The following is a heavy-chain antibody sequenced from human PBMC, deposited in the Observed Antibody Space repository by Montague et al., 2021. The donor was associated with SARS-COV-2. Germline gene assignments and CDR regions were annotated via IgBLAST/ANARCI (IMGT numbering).Heavy chain of an antibody. V-gene: IGHV4-39*07. J-gene: IGHJ2*01. CDR3: ASTTWLRGYFDL. CDR1: GGSIRSSSYY. D-gene: IGHD5-12*01. Sequence: SETLSLTCTVSGGSIRSSSYYWGWIRQPPGKGLECIGSIYYSGSTYSTPSPKSRVTISVDTSKNPFSLKLSSVTAADTAVYYCASTTWLRGYFDLWGRGTLVTVSS. CDR2: IYYSGST.